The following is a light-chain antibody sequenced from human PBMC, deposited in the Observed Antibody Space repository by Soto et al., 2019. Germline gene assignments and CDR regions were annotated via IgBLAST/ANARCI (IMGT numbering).Light chain of an antibody. CDR2: KAS. CDR3: QQYNSYPCA. Sequence: DIQMTQSPSTLSASVGDRVTITCRASQSISSWLAWYQQKPGKAPKLLIYKASSLESGVPSRFSGSGSGTEFMLTISSLQPDDFAYYYCQQYNSYPCAFGQGTKLDIK. CDR1: QSISSW. J-gene: IGKJ1*01. V-gene: IGKV1-5*03.